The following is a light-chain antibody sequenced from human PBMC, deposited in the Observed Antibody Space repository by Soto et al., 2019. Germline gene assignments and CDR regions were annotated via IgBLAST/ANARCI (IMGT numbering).Light chain of an antibody. CDR1: QSIRSH. CDR2: AAS. Sequence: DIQMTQSPSSLSASVGDRVTITCRASQSIRSHLNWFQQKPGKAPKVLIYAASSLHSGVPSRFSGSGSGTDFALTISSLQPEDFATYFCQQSYNTPRTFGQGTMLEIK. V-gene: IGKV1-39*01. CDR3: QQSYNTPRT. J-gene: IGKJ2*01.